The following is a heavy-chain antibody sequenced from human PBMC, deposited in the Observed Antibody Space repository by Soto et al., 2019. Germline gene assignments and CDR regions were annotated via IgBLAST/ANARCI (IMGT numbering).Heavy chain of an antibody. Sequence: EASGFTFSDYYMRWIRQVPGRGLECLSYVSSDGGFTHYADSVQGRFTISRDNTKNSLFLEMKGLRAEDTALYFCARDPMGRGVPLDYWGPGTLVTVSS. CDR2: VSSDGGFT. CDR1: GFTFSDYY. V-gene: IGHV3-11*06. CDR3: ARDPMGRGVPLDY. D-gene: IGHD3-10*01. J-gene: IGHJ4*02.